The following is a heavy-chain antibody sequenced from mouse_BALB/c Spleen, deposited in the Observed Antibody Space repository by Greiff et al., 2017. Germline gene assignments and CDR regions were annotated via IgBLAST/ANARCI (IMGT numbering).Heavy chain of an antibody. CDR3: ARSTTATFAY. Sequence: QVQLQQPGAELVRPGASVKLSCKASGYTFTSYWINWVKQRPGQGLEWIGNIYPSDSYTNYNQKFKDKATLTVDKSSSTAYMQLSSLTSEDSAVYFCARSTTATFAYWGQGTLVTVSA. D-gene: IGHD1-2*01. V-gene: IGHV1-69*02. CDR2: IYPSDSYT. J-gene: IGHJ3*01. CDR1: GYTFTSYW.